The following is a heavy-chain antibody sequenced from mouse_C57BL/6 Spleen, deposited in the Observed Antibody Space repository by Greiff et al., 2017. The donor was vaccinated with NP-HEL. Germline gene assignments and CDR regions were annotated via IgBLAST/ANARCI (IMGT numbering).Heavy chain of an antibody. D-gene: IGHD1-1*01. V-gene: IGHV1-64*01. CDR1: GYTFTSYW. J-gene: IGHJ2*01. CDR3: ARGYGSSYWYFDY. CDR2: IHPNSGST. Sequence: QVQLQQPGAELVKPGASVKLSCKASGYTFTSYWMHWVKQRPGPGLEWIGMIHPNSGSTNYNEKFKSKATLTVDKSSSTAYMQLSSLTSEDSAVYYCARGYGSSYWYFDYWGQGTTLTVSS.